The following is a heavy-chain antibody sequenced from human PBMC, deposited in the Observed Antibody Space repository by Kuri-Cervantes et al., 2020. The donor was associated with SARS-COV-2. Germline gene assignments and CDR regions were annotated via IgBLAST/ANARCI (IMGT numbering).Heavy chain of an antibody. V-gene: IGHV1-69*13. Sequence: SVKVSCKASGGTFSSYAISWVRQAPGQGLEWMGGIIPIFGTANYAQKFQGRVTITADEFTSTAYMELSSLRSEDTAVYYCASSGIITIFGVLIIGAFDIWGQGTMVTVSS. CDR2: IIPIFGTA. D-gene: IGHD3-3*01. CDR3: ASSGIITIFGVLIIGAFDI. CDR1: GGTFSSYA. J-gene: IGHJ3*02.